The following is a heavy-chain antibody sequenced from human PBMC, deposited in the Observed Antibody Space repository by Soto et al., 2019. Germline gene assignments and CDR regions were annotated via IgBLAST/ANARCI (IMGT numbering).Heavy chain of an antibody. J-gene: IGHJ5*02. V-gene: IGHV4-39*01. CDR3: ARDFFDSSDYTTNWFDP. D-gene: IGHD3-22*01. CDR1: GGSITSSSYY. Sequence: SETLSLTCTVSGGSITSSSYYWGWIRQPPGKGLEWIGSIYHTGNAYYNPSLKSRVTISVDTSKNQFSLKLTSVTAADAALYYCARDFFDSSDYTTNWFDPWGQGTLVTVSS. CDR2: IYHTGNA.